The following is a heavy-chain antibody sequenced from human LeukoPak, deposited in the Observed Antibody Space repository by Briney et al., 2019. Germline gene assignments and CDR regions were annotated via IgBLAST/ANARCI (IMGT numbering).Heavy chain of an antibody. CDR1: GFTFSSFW. D-gene: IGHD7-27*01. Sequence: GGSLRLSCAASGFTFSSFWMHWVRQAPGKGLVWVSRISTDGGTTTYADSVRGRFTISRDNSKNTLYLQLNSLRAEDTAVYYCAKTGGPWDWGQGTLVTVSS. J-gene: IGHJ4*02. V-gene: IGHV3-74*01. CDR2: ISTDGGTT. CDR3: AKTGGPWD.